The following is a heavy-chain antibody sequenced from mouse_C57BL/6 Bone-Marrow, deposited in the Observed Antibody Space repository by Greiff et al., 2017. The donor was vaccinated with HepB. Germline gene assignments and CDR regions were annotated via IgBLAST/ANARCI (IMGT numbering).Heavy chain of an antibody. CDR1: GYAFSSYW. CDR3: ARSGTTVRDY. D-gene: IGHD1-1*01. V-gene: IGHV1-80*01. Sequence: VKLVESGAELVKPGASVKISCKASGYAFSSYWMNWVKQRPGKGLEWIGQIYPGDGDTNYNGKFKGKATLTADKSSSTAYMQLSSLTSEDSAVYFCARSGTTVRDYWGQGTSVTVSS. CDR2: IYPGDGDT. J-gene: IGHJ4*01.